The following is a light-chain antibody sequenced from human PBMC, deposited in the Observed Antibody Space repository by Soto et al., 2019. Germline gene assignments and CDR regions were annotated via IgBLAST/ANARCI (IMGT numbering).Light chain of an antibody. CDR1: QSVSNNY. V-gene: IGKV3-20*01. CDR2: AAS. J-gene: IGKJ1*01. CDR3: QQYGSSDT. Sequence: EIVLTQSPGTLSLSPGERATLSCRASQSVSNNYVSWYQQKPGHAPSLPNYAASNRATGIPDRFSGSGSGTDFTLTISRLEPEDVAVYYCQQYGSSDTFGQGTKVELK.